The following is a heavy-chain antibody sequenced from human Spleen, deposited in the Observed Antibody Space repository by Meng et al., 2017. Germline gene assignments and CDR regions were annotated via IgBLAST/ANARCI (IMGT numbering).Heavy chain of an antibody. V-gene: IGHV1-3*04. D-gene: IGHD2-2*01. CDR1: GYTFNSYV. CDR3: AREVEAPYYIDY. CDR2: INIGYGTT. J-gene: IGHJ4*02. Sequence: QVQLVQSGAELKKPGASVKVSCKASGYTFNSYVLHWVRQAPGQRLEWVGWINIGYGTTKYSQKLEGRVTITTDTSASTGYMELSSLRSEDTAVYYCAREVEAPYYIDYWGQGTLVTVPS.